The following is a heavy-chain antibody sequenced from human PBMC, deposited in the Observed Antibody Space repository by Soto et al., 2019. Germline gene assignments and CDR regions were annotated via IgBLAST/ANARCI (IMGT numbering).Heavy chain of an antibody. CDR3: AREEDYYDSSGYYVDAFDI. J-gene: IGHJ3*02. CDR1: GGTFSSYA. Sequence: SVKVSCKASGGTFSSYAISWVRQAPGQGLEWMGGIIPIFGTANYAQKFQGRVTITADESTGTAYMELSSLRSEDTAVYYCAREEDYYDSSGYYVDAFDIWGQGTMVTVSS. V-gene: IGHV1-69*13. CDR2: IIPIFGTA. D-gene: IGHD3-22*01.